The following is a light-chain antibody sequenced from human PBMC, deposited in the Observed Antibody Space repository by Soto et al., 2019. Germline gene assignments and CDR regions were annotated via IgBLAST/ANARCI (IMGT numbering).Light chain of an antibody. CDR2: GAS. CDR3: QQYGSSPWT. J-gene: IGKJ1*01. V-gene: IGKV3-20*01. CDR1: QSVSSSY. Sequence: EIVLTQSPGTLSLSPGERATLSCRASQSVSSSYLAWYQQKPGQAPRPLIYGASSRAIGIPDRFSGSGSGTDFTLTISRLXXEXXXXXYCQQYGSSPWTFGQGTKVXIK.